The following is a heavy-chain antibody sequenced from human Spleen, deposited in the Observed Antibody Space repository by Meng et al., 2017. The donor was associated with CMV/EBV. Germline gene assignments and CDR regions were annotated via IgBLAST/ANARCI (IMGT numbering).Heavy chain of an antibody. J-gene: IGHJ5*02. V-gene: IGHV3-21*01. CDR3: ARNSIVGATPNWFDP. CDR1: GFTFNSYS. Sequence: LSLTCAASGFTFNSYSMNWVRQAPGKGLEWVSSISSSSSYIYYADSVKGRFTISRDNAKNSLYLQMNSLRAEDTAVYYCARNSIVGATPNWFDPWGQGTLVTVSS. CDR2: ISSSSSYI. D-gene: IGHD1-26*01.